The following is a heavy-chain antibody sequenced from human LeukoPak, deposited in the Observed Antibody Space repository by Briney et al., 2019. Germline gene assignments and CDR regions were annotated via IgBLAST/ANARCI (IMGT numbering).Heavy chain of an antibody. Sequence: GRSLRLSCAASGFTFSHYGMHWVRQAPGKGLEWVAVIWNDGSYKYYADSVKGRFTISRDNSKNTLYLQMNSLRAEDTAVYYCAREGYNFGALDYWGQGTLVTVSS. CDR3: AREGYNFGALDY. CDR2: IWNDGSYK. CDR1: GFTFSHYG. D-gene: IGHD5-24*01. V-gene: IGHV3-33*08. J-gene: IGHJ4*02.